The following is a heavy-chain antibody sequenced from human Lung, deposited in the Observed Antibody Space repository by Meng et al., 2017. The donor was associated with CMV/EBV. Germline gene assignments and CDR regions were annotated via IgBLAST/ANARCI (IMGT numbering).Heavy chain of an antibody. J-gene: IGHJ3*02. Sequence: SCAGSGFTFEDSAMHWVRQAPGKGLEWVSGISWNSGNIAYADSVKGRFTISRDNAKNSLYLQMNSLRAEDTAVYYCTCKGYSYGDDAFDIWGQGTMVTVSS. CDR3: TCKGYSYGDDAFDI. CDR1: GFTFEDSA. CDR2: ISWNSGNI. V-gene: IGHV3-9*01. D-gene: IGHD5-18*01.